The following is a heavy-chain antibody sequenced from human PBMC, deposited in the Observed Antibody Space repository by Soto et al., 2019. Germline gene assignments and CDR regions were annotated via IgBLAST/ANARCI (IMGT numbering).Heavy chain of an antibody. J-gene: IGHJ4*02. CDR1: GFTFSSYA. D-gene: IGHD3-16*01. V-gene: IGHV3-23*01. Sequence: GGSLRLSCAASGFTFSSYAMSWVRQAPGKGLEWVSANSGSGGSTYYADSVKGRFTISRDNSKNTLYLQMNSLRAEDTAVYYCAKDFWGTPRYYFDYWGQGTLVTVSS. CDR2: NSGSGGST. CDR3: AKDFWGTPRYYFDY.